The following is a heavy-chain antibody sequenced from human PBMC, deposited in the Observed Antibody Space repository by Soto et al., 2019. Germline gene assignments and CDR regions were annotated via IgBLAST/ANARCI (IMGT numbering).Heavy chain of an antibody. J-gene: IGHJ6*02. CDR3: ARDRRRIKIFGVVPPDYYYYYGMDV. Sequence: SVKVSCKASGGTFSSYTITWVRQAPGQGLEWLGRIIPIFGVTNYAQKFQDRVTITADRSTTTAYMELSRLRSDDTAVYYCARDRRRIKIFGVVPPDYYYYYGMDVWGQGTTVTVSS. CDR2: IIPIFGVT. D-gene: IGHD3-3*01. V-gene: IGHV1-69*04. CDR1: GGTFSSYT.